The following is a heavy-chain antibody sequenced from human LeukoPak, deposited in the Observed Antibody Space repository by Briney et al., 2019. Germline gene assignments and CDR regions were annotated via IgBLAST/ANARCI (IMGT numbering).Heavy chain of an antibody. Sequence: GASVKVSCKASGYTFTSYDINWVRQAPGQGLEWMGWISTYNGNTKYAQKFQGRVTMTTDTSTTTAYMELRGLRSDDTAVYYCARAEKPNWGNYYYYCMDVWGKGTTVTVSS. J-gene: IGHJ6*03. CDR1: GYTFTSYD. CDR3: ARAEKPNWGNYYYYCMDV. D-gene: IGHD7-27*01. V-gene: IGHV1-18*01. CDR2: ISTYNGNT.